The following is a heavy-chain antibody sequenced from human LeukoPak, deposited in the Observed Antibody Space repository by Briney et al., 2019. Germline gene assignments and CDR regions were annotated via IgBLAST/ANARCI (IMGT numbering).Heavy chain of an antibody. CDR2: IATDGGER. J-gene: IGHJ4*02. CDR1: GFSFSSYV. CDR3: ARDGSSFDSSGGDDY. V-gene: IGHV3-30-3*01. D-gene: IGHD3-22*01. Sequence: GGSLRLSCAGSGFSFSSYVMHWVRQAPGKGLEWVALIATDGGERYYADSVKGRFTISRDNSKNTLYVQMNSLRPEDTAIYYCARDGSSFDSSGGDDYWGQGTLVTVSS.